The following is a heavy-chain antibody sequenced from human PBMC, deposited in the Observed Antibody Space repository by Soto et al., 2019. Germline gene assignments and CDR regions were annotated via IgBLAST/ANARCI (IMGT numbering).Heavy chain of an antibody. CDR2: INSDGSST. Sequence: GGSLRLSCAASGFTFSSYWMHWVRQAPGKGLVWVSRINSDGSSTSYADSVKGRFTISRDNSKNTLYLQMNSLRAEDTAVYYCARDGHNWNYVSWFDPWGQGTLVTVS. CDR1: GFTFSSYW. D-gene: IGHD1-7*01. V-gene: IGHV3-74*01. CDR3: ARDGHNWNYVSWFDP. J-gene: IGHJ5*02.